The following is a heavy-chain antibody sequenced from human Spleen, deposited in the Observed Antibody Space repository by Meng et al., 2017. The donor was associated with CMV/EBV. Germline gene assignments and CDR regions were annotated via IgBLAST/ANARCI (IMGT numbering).Heavy chain of an antibody. J-gene: IGHJ4*02. V-gene: IGHV1-2*02. CDR3: AKVGVSSGYPQL. CDR2: IDPNNGDI. D-gene: IGHD3-22*01. Sequence: CKSSGYNFTRSCAPWVRRSAGQWLDWMGWIDPNNGDIHSAQRLHCSVTLTRDTSFSTAYMELRRLRSDDAAVYYCAKVGVSSGYPQLWGQGTLVTVSS. CDR1: GYNFTRSC.